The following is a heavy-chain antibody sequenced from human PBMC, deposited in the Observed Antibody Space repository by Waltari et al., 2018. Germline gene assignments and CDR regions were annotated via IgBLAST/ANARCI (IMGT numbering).Heavy chain of an antibody. CDR1: TFIFSKYA. Sequence: QLQLVESGGGVVQPGKSLRLSCTASTFIFSKYAMHWVRQAPGKGLEWVAVISFDGKNEYYTDSVNGRFTISRDNSNNTLYLQMNSLRTEDTALYYCTRSGERLAYYFDYWGQGVLVTVSS. V-gene: IGHV3-30*04. CDR2: ISFDGKNE. J-gene: IGHJ4*02. CDR3: TRSGERLAYYFDY. D-gene: IGHD3-10*01.